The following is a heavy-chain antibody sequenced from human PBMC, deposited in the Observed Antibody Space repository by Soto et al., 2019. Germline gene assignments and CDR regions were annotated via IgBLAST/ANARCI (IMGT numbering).Heavy chain of an antibody. Sequence: GGSLRLSCAASGFTFSITAMHWVRQAPGKGLEWVSLISYHGRNIFYANSVKGRFTISRDNSKNTLYLHMNSLRTEDTAVYFCATDGSSRYYFDYWGQGTLVTVSS. V-gene: IGHV3-30*04. CDR2: ISYHGRNI. CDR1: GFTFSITA. CDR3: ATDGSSRYYFDY. J-gene: IGHJ4*02.